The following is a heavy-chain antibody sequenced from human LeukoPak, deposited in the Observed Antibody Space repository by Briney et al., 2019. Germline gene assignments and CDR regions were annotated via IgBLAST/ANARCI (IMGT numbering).Heavy chain of an antibody. D-gene: IGHD3-10*01. CDR1: GYTFTTYD. V-gene: IGHV1-8*01. J-gene: IGHJ4*02. CDR2: MNPNSGNT. CDR3: ARGGETYYYGSGSYPPDY. Sequence: ASVKVSCKASGYTFTTYDINWVRQATGQGLEWMGWMNPNSGNTGYAQKFQGRVTITRDTSASTAYMELSSLRSEDTAVYYCARGGETYYYGSGSYPPDYWGQGTLVTVSS.